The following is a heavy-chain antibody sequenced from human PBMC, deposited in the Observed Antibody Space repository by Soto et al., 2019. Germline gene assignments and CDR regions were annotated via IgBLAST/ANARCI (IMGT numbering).Heavy chain of an antibody. CDR1: GGSFSGYY. CDR2: INHSEST. D-gene: IGHD2-15*01. Sequence: SETLSLTCAVYGGSFSGYYWSWIRQPPGKGLEWIGEINHSESTNYNPSLKSRVTISVDTSKNQFSLKLSSVTAADTAVYYCARRYLGYCSGGSCDVGTDYWGQGTLVTVSS. CDR3: ARRYLGYCSGGSCDVGTDY. V-gene: IGHV4-34*01. J-gene: IGHJ4*02.